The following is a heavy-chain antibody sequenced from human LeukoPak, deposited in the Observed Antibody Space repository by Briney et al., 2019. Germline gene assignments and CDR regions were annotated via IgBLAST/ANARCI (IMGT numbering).Heavy chain of an antibody. V-gene: IGHV3-30*02. D-gene: IGHD6-6*01. J-gene: IGHJ3*02. Sequence: PGRSLRLSCAASGFTFSSYGMHWVRQAPGKGLEWVAFIRYDGSNKYYADSVKGRFTISRDNSKNTLYLQMNNLRAEDTAVYYCAKDLDRVAARQDAFDIWGQGTMVTVSS. CDR3: AKDLDRVAARQDAFDI. CDR2: IRYDGSNK. CDR1: GFTFSSYG.